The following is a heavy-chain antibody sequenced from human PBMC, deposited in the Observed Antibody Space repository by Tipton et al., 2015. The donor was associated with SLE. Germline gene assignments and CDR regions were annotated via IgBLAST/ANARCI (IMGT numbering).Heavy chain of an antibody. CDR1: GFTFDDYG. Sequence: SLRLSCATSGFTFDDYGMSWVRQAPGKGLEWVAVIWYDGSNKYYADSVKGRFTISRDNSKNTLYLQMNSLRAEDTAVYYCARGTTTIYDYWGQGILVTVSS. CDR3: ARGTTTIYDY. D-gene: IGHD1-1*01. V-gene: IGHV3-33*08. J-gene: IGHJ4*02. CDR2: IWYDGSNK.